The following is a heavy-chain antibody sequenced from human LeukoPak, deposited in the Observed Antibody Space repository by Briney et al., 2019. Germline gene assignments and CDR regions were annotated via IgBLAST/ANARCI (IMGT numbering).Heavy chain of an antibody. J-gene: IGHJ6*02. CDR2: ISYDGSNK. Sequence: GRSLRLSCAASGFTFSSYAMHWVRQAPGKGLEWVAVISYDGSNKYYADSVKGRFTISRDNSKNTLYLQMNSLRAEDTAVYYCARDFRPWIYGMDVWGQGTTVTVSS. CDR3: ARDFRPWIYGMDV. CDR1: GFTFSSYA. D-gene: IGHD1-1*01. V-gene: IGHV3-30-3*01.